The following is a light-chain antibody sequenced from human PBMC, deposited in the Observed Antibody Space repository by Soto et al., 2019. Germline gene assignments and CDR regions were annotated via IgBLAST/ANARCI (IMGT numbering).Light chain of an antibody. CDR2: DAS. CDR3: QQRTNWPLT. Sequence: EIVLTQSPPTLSLSPGERATLSCRASQTISSYLAWYQQKPGQAPRLLIYDASNRAAGIPARFSGFGSGTDFTLTISSLEPEDVAIYYCQQRTNWPLTFGGGTNVEIK. CDR1: QTISSY. J-gene: IGKJ4*01. V-gene: IGKV3-11*01.